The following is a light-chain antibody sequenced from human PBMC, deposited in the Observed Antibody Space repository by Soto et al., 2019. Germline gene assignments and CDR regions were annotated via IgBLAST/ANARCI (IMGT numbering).Light chain of an antibody. J-gene: IGKJ1*01. V-gene: IGKV3-20*01. CDR2: GAS. Sequence: ETVLTQSPGTLSLSPGERATLSCRASQSVSSNYLAWYQQKPGQAPRLLIYGASSRATGIPDRFSGSGSGTDFTLTISRLEPEDFAVYYCQQYGNSAKTFGQGTKVDIK. CDR1: QSVSSNY. CDR3: QQYGNSAKT.